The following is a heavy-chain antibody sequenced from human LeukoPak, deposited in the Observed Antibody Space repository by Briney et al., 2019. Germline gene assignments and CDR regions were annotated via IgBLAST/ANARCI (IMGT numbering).Heavy chain of an antibody. V-gene: IGHV3-30*18. CDR2: ISYDGSNK. CDR1: GFTFSSYG. J-gene: IGHJ4*02. Sequence: GRSLRLSCAASGFTFSSYGMHWVRQAPGKGLEWVAVISYDGSNKYYADSVKGRFTISRDNSKNTLYLQMNSLRAEDTAVYYCAKDSGMGFYLYYFDYWGQGTLVTVSS. D-gene: IGHD2-8*01. CDR3: AKDSGMGFYLYYFDY.